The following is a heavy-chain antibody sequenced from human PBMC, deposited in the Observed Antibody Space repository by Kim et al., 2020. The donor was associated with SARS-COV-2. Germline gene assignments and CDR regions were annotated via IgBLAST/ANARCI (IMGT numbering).Heavy chain of an antibody. CDR2: ISAYNGNT. CDR1: GYTFTSYG. Sequence: ASVKVSCKASGYTFTSYGISWVRQAPGQGLEWMGWISAYNGNTNYAQKLQGRVTMTTDTSTSTAYMELRSLRSDDTAVYYCATSTITMVRGVQPEYGYYYGMDVWGQGTTVTVSS. D-gene: IGHD3-10*01. J-gene: IGHJ6*02. V-gene: IGHV1-18*01. CDR3: ATSTITMVRGVQPEYGYYYGMDV.